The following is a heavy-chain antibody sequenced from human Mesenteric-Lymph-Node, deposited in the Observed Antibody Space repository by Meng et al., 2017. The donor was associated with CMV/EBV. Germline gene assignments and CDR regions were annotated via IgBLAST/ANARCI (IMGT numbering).Heavy chain of an antibody. D-gene: IGHD3-9*01. CDR1: GFTFSSYA. V-gene: IGHV3-23*01. CDR2: ITHGGDNT. CDR3: SDLDYDILTAYSGPVSY. Sequence: GESLKISCAASGFTFSSYAMSWVRQAPGKGLEWVSTITHGGDNTYYADSVKGRFSISRDNSKSTLFLQMDSLGVEDTAVYYCSDLDYDILTAYSGPVSYWGQGTLVTVSS. J-gene: IGHJ4*02.